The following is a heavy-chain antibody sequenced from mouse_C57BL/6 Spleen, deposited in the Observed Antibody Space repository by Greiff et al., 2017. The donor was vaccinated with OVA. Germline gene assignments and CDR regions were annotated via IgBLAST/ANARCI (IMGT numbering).Heavy chain of an antibody. Sequence: QVQLQQSGAELVRPGTSVKMSCKASGYTFTNSWIGWAQQRPGHGLEWIGDIYPGGGYTNYNEKFKVKATLTADKSSSTAYMQFSSLTSEDSAIYYCATNYYGSSYEYWYFDVWGTGTTVTVSS. CDR2: IYPGGGYT. CDR1: GYTFTNSW. V-gene: IGHV1-63*01. D-gene: IGHD1-1*01. J-gene: IGHJ1*03. CDR3: ATNYYGSSYEYWYFDV.